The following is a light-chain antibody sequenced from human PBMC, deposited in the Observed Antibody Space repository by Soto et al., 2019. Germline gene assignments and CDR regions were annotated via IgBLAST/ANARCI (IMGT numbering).Light chain of an antibody. CDR2: GAS. Sequence: EIVLTQSPATLSLSPGERATLSCRASQSVGSNLAWYQQKPGQAPRLLIYGASTRATGIPARFSGSGSGTEFTLTISSLQSEDFAVYYCQQYNNWPLTFGQGTKVDIK. J-gene: IGKJ1*01. CDR1: QSVGSN. CDR3: QQYNNWPLT. V-gene: IGKV3-15*01.